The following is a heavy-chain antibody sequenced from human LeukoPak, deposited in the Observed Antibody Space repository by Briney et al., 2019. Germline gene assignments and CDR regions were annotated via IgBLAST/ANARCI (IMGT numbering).Heavy chain of an antibody. Sequence: SETLSLTCTVSGGSISSYYWSWIRQPAGKGLEWIGYIYYSGSTNYNPSLKSRVTISVDTSKNQFSLKLSSVTAADTAVYYCARDGSRRGNWFDPWGQGTLVTVSS. CDR2: IYYSGST. CDR1: GGSISSYY. J-gene: IGHJ5*02. CDR3: ARDGSRRGNWFDP. D-gene: IGHD1-14*01. V-gene: IGHV4-59*01.